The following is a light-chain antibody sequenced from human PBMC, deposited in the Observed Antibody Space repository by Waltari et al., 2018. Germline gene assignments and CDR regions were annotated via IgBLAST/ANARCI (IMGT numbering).Light chain of an antibody. CDR2: GNN. J-gene: IGLJ3*02. V-gene: IGLV1-40*01. CDR1: RPNIGAGHD. CDR3: QSFDSNVRGGVV. Sequence: QSILTQPTSVSGAPGQRVTISCTWSRPNIGAGHDVHWYQAFPGTAPKLLIYGNNNRPSGVPDRFAGSKSGSSAPLAINGLQAEDEADYYCQSFDSNVRGGVVFGGGTKVTVL.